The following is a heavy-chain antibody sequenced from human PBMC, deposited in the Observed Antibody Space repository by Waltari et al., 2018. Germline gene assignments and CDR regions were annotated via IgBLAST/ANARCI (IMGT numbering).Heavy chain of an antibody. CDR1: GFPFTSYW. Sequence: EVQVVESGGGLVQPGGSLGLSCAASGFPFTSYWMSWVRQAPGKGPEWVANIKQDGSEKNYVDYVKGRFTISRDNAKDSLYLQMNSLRAEDTAVYFCARDHWGPDYWGQGTLVTVSS. V-gene: IGHV3-7*01. CDR3: ARDHWGPDY. D-gene: IGHD7-27*01. J-gene: IGHJ4*02. CDR2: IKQDGSEK.